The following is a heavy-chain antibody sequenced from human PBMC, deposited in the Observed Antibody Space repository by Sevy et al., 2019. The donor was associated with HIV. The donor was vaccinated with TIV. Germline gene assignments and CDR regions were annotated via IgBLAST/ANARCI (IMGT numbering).Heavy chain of an antibody. CDR1: GFTFRTYA. D-gene: IGHD3-3*01. J-gene: IGHJ4*02. V-gene: IGHV3-30-3*01. CDR3: AGGPEWHLTSFFSY. Sequence: GGSLRLSCAASGFTFRTYAFHWVRQTPGRGLEWIGLISSNGANAFYANSVRGRITITRANSMNTLFLQMTSLTPDDTVVYYGAGGPEWHLTSFFSYWGQGTLVTVSS. CDR2: ISSNGANA.